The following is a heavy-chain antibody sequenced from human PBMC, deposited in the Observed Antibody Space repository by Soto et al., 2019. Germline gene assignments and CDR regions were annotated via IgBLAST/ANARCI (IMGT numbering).Heavy chain of an antibody. CDR1: GYTFTTYG. CDR3: ARDRGYNPDAFDV. V-gene: IGHV1-18*01. J-gene: IGHJ3*01. D-gene: IGHD1-20*01. CDR2: INPYNGKT. Sequence: QVQLVQSGAEVKKPGASVKVSCKASGYTFTTYGISWVRQAPGQGPEWMGWINPYNGKTIYEQMLQGRVTMATDTSTSTAYMELRSLRSDDTAVYYCARDRGYNPDAFDVWGQGTMVTVSS.